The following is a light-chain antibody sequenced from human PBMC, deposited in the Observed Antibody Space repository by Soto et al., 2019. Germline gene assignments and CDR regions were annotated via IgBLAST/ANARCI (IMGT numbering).Light chain of an antibody. CDR1: QSVSSSY. V-gene: IGKV3-20*01. CDR2: GAS. Sequence: EIVLTQSPGTLSLSPGERATLSCRTSQSVSSSYLAWYQQKPGQAPRLLIYGASSRATGIQDRFSGSGSGTDFTLTISRLEPEDFAVYYCQQYGRSWWTFGQGTKVEIK. J-gene: IGKJ1*01. CDR3: QQYGRSWWT.